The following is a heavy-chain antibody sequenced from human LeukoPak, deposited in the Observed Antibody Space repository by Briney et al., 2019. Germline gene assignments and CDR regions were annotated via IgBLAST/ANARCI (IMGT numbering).Heavy chain of an antibody. J-gene: IGHJ4*02. CDR3: ASYGSGSYQRLFDY. D-gene: IGHD3-10*01. CDR2: IYYSGST. Sequence: SETLSLTCTVSGGSISSYYWSWIRQPPGKGLEWIGYIYYSGSTNYNPSLKSRVTISVDTSKNQFSLKLSSVTAADTAVYYCASYGSGSYQRLFDYWGQGTLVTVSS. V-gene: IGHV4-59*12. CDR1: GGSISSYY.